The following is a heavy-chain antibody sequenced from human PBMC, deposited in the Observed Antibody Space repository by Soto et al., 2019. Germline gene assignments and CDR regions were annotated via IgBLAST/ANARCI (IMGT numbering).Heavy chain of an antibody. CDR3: AAERPTAGFDY. Sequence: SETLSLTCTVSGGSISSGGYYWSWIRQHPGKGLEWIGYIYYSGSTYYNPSLKSRVTISVDTSKNQFSLKLSSVTAEDTAVYYCAAERPTAGFDYWGQGTLVTVSS. V-gene: IGHV4-31*03. CDR2: IYYSGST. CDR1: GGSISSGGYY. J-gene: IGHJ4*02. D-gene: IGHD1-1*01.